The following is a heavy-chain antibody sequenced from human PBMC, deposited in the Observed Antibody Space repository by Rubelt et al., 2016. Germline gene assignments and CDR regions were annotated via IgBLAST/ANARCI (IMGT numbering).Heavy chain of an antibody. CDR1: GYAFTGDY. CDR3: ARDGKFDP. CDR2: INPYSGVT. V-gene: IGHV1-2*06. J-gene: IGHJ5*02. Sequence: QVQLVQSGAEVQKPGASVKVSCKASGYAFTGDYIHWVRQAPGQGLEWMGRINPYSGVTDYAQKFQGRVTMTRETSISTAYMQLSSLRSDDTAVYYCARDGKFDPWGQGTLVFVSS.